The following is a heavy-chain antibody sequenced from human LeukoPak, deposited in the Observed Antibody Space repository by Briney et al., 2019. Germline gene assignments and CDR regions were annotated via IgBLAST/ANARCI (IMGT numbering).Heavy chain of an antibody. CDR2: ISWNSGSI. CDR3: AKDVYYDSSGYIFDY. V-gene: IGHV3-9*01. D-gene: IGHD3-22*01. J-gene: IGHJ4*02. CDR1: GFTFDDYA. Sequence: GRSLRLSCAASGFTFDDYAMHWVRQAPGKGLEWVSGISWNSGSIGYADSVKGRFTISRDNAKNSLYLQMSSLRAEDTALYYCAKDVYYDSSGYIFDYWGQGTLVTVSS.